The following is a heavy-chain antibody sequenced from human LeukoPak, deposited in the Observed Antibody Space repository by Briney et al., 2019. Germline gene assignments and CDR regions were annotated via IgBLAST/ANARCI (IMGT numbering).Heavy chain of an antibody. CDR2: IYYSGST. CDR1: GGSISSGGYS. Sequence: PSETLSLTCAVSGGSISSGGYSWSWIRQPPGKGLEWIGYIYYSGSTNYNPSLKSRVTISVDTSKNQFSLKLSSVTAADTAVYYCARLGYYYDSSGYYYYYYGMDVWGQGTTVTVSS. D-gene: IGHD3-22*01. CDR3: ARLGYYYDSSGYYYYYYGMDV. V-gene: IGHV4-61*08. J-gene: IGHJ6*02.